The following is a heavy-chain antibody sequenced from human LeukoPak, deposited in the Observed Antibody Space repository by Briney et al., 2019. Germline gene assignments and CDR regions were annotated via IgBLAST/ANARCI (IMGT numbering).Heavy chain of an antibody. V-gene: IGHV3-9*01. CDR3: AKDNRRHYTSGPNPDSLH. D-gene: IGHD6-19*01. Sequence: PGGSLRLSCAGSGFIFNNYAMHRVRQPPGKGLEWVSDISWNSGTIDYADSVRGRFTISRDNAKNSLYLQMDSLRVEDTAFYYCAKDNRRHYTSGPNPDSLHWGQGALVTVSS. J-gene: IGHJ4*02. CDR2: ISWNSGTI. CDR1: GFIFNNYA.